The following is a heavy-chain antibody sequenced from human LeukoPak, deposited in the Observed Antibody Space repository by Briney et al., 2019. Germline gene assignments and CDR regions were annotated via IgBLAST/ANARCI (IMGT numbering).Heavy chain of an antibody. CDR2: IYYSGST. CDR3: ARAGRGRDDFWSGFPHWYFDL. D-gene: IGHD3-3*01. CDR1: GGSISSYY. Sequence: SETLSLTCTVSGGSISSYYWSWIRQPPGKGLEWIGYIYYSGSTNYNPSLKSRVTISVDTSKNQFSLKLSSVTAADTAVYYCARAGRGRDDFWSGFPHWYFDLWGRGTLVTVSS. V-gene: IGHV4-59*01. J-gene: IGHJ2*01.